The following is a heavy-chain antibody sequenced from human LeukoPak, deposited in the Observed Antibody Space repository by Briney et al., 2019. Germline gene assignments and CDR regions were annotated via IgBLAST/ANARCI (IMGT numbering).Heavy chain of an antibody. CDR2: ISGSGGST. CDR3: AKALGIAVAGNAFDS. CDR1: GFTFSSYA. D-gene: IGHD6-19*01. V-gene: IGHV3-23*01. Sequence: PGGSLRLSCAASGFTFSSYAMSWVRQAPGKGLEWVSAISGSGGSTYYADSVKGRFTISRDNSKNTLYLQMNSLRAEDTDVYYCAKALGIAVAGNAFDSWGQGTMVTVSS. J-gene: IGHJ3*02.